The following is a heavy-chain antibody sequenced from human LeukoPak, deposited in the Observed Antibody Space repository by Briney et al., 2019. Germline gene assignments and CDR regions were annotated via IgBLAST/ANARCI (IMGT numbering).Heavy chain of an antibody. CDR1: GFTVSTNY. V-gene: IGHV3-53*01. CDR2: INTGGYT. CDR3: AKTRPLDSSSWSHGDY. Sequence: GGSLRLSCAASGFTVSTNYMTWVRQAPGKGLDWVSIINTGGYTYYIDSVKGRFTISRDKSKNTLYLQMTFLNVEDTAVYYCAKTRPLDSSSWSHGDYWGQGTLVTVSS. D-gene: IGHD6-13*01. J-gene: IGHJ4*02.